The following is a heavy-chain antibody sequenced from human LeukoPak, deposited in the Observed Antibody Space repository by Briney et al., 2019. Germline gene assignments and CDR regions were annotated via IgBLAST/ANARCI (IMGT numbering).Heavy chain of an antibody. D-gene: IGHD2-15*01. CDR2: ISGSGGNT. Sequence: GGSLRLSCAASGFTFSSFVMIWVRQAPGKGLEWVSTISGSGGNTYYADSVKGRFTISRDNSKNTLYLQVSSLRAEDTAVYYCAKYCSGASCYAGLDYWGQGTLVTVSS. CDR1: GFTFSSFV. J-gene: IGHJ4*02. CDR3: AKYCSGASCYAGLDY. V-gene: IGHV3-23*01.